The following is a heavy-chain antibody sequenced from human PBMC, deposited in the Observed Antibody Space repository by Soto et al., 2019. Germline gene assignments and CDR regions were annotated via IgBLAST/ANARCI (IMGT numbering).Heavy chain of an antibody. Sequence: EVQLLEAGGGLVQPGGSLRLSCAASGFTFSIYAMSWVRQAPGKGLEWVSAISGSGGSTYYADSVKGRFTISRDNSKKNLYPQMNGLGAEDTAVYYCGKEPNSSGWYGPYLPLDYWGPGTLVTVSS. V-gene: IGHV3-23*01. D-gene: IGHD6-19*01. CDR2: ISGSGGST. CDR3: GKEPNSSGWYGPYLPLDY. J-gene: IGHJ4*02. CDR1: GFTFSIYA.